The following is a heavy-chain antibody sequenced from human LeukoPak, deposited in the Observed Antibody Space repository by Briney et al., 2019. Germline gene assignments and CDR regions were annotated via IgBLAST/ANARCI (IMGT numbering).Heavy chain of an antibody. CDR2: LSSRSRYI. CDR3: ARDLNVWGAFDI. V-gene: IGHV3-21*01. D-gene: IGHD7-27*01. J-gene: IGHJ3*02. Sequence: GGSLRLSCAASGFTFSNYAMTWVRQAPGKGLEWVSSLSSRSRYIYYADSLKGRFTISRDNAKNSLYLQMNSLRAEDTAVYYCARDLNVWGAFDIWGQGTMVTVSS. CDR1: GFTFSNYA.